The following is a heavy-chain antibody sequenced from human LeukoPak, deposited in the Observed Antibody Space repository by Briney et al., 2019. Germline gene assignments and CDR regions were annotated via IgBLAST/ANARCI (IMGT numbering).Heavy chain of an antibody. V-gene: IGHV4-4*07. CDR3: ARDDTYYYDSSGYPHAFDI. D-gene: IGHD3-22*01. J-gene: IGHJ3*02. Sequence: SETLSLTCTVSGGSISSYYRSWIRQPAGKGLEWIGRIYTSGSTNYNPSLKSRVTMSVDTSKNQFSLKLSSVTAADTAVYYCARDDTYYYDSSGYPHAFDIWGQGTMVTVSS. CDR2: IYTSGST. CDR1: GGSISSYY.